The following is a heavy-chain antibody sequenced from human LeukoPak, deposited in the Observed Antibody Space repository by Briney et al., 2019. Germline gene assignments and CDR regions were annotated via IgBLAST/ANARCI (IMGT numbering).Heavy chain of an antibody. Sequence: SETLSLTCTVSGGSISSYYWSWIRQPPGKGLEWIGYIYYSGSTNYNPSLKSRVTISVDTSKNQFSLKLSSVTAADTAVYYCARFYGILTFDYWGQGTLVTVSS. CDR1: GGSISSYY. CDR2: IYYSGST. D-gene: IGHD3-9*01. CDR3: ARFYGILTFDY. J-gene: IGHJ4*02. V-gene: IGHV4-59*01.